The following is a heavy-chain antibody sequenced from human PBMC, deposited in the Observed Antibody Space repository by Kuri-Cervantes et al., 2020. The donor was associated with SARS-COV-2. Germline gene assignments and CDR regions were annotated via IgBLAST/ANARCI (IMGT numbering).Heavy chain of an antibody. CDR3: ARLLRHNNAWFVTGYYMDV. V-gene: IGHV4-34*01. CDR1: GGSFSDNH. CDR2: INYSGTT. Sequence: SETLSLTCAVYGGSFSDNHWTWVRQPPGKGLEWIGEINYSGTTNYNPSLKSRVTMSVDTSKNQFSLNLTSVSAADTAVYYCARLLRHNNAWFVTGYYMDVWGKGTTVTVSS. D-gene: IGHD3-10*01. J-gene: IGHJ6*03.